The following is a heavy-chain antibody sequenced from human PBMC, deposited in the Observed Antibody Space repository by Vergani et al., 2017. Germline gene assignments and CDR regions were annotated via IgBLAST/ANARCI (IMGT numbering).Heavy chain of an antibody. CDR1: GFTFSSYA. D-gene: IGHD3-3*01. CDR2: ISGSGGST. CDR3: ARKTISVFDL. V-gene: IGHV3-23*04. J-gene: IGHJ2*01. Sequence: EVQLVESGGGLVKPGGSLRLSCAASGFTFSSYAMSWVRQAPGKGLEWVSAISGSGGSTYYADSVKGRFTISRANYKNTLYLQMNSLRAEDTAVYYCARKTISVFDLWGRGTLVTVSS.